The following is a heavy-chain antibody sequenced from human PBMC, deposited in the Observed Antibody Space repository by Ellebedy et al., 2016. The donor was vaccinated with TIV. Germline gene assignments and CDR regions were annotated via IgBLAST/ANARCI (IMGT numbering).Heavy chain of an antibody. CDR1: GITIRNYA. D-gene: IGHD3-16*01. CDR2: ISGSGGRT. Sequence: GGSLRLSCAASGITIRNYAMTWVRQAPGKGLEWVSAISGSGGRTYYADSVKGRFTISRDISKNTLSLQMNSLRDEDTAVYYCAKAQFGPAPLHYWGQGTLVAVSS. J-gene: IGHJ4*02. CDR3: AKAQFGPAPLHY. V-gene: IGHV3-23*01.